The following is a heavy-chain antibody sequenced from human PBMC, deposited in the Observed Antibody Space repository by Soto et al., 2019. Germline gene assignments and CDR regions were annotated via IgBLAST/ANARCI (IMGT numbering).Heavy chain of an antibody. CDR2: IYYSGST. J-gene: IGHJ5*02. CDR3: ASPKIAFYNWFDP. V-gene: IGHV4-39*01. Sequence: PSETLSLTCAVSGGSISDTKWWSWVRQPPGKGLEWIGSIYYSGSTYYNPSLKSRVTISVDTSKNQFSLKLSSVTAADTAVYYCASPKIAFYNWFDPWGQGTLVTVS. CDR1: GGSISDTKW. D-gene: IGHD3-3*02.